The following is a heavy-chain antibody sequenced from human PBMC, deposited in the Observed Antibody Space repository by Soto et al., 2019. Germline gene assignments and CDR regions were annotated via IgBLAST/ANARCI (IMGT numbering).Heavy chain of an antibody. J-gene: IGHJ5*02. D-gene: IGHD1-26*01. V-gene: IGHV2-5*02. CDR3: AHSRIVGARSTWFDP. Sequence: QITLKESGPTLVKPTQTLTLTCTFSGFSLSTSGVGVGWILQPPGKALEWLALIYWDDDKRYSPSLKSRLTITKDTSKNQVVLTMTNMDPVDTATYYCAHSRIVGARSTWFDPWGQGTLVTVSS. CDR2: IYWDDDK. CDR1: GFSLSTSGVG.